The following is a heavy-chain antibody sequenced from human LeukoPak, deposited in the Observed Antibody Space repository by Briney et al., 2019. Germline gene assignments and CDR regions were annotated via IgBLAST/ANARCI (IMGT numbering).Heavy chain of an antibody. CDR3: ATETNGRHYDY. V-gene: IGHV3-21*06. CDR1: GLTFSTSG. D-gene: IGHD1-14*01. J-gene: IGHJ4*02. CDR2: IGPTGFDR. Sequence: GGSLRLSCTTSGLTFSTSGFNWIRQAPGKGLEWVASIGPTGFDRYHADSIKGRFTISRDNANNFLYLQMDSLRAEDTAVYYCATETNGRHYDYWGQGTLLTVSS.